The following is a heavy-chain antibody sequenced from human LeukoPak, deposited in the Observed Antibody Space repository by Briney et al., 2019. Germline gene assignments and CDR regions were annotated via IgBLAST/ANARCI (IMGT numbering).Heavy chain of an antibody. CDR1: GGTFSSYT. CDR2: IIPIFGTA. D-gene: IGHD3-9*01. J-gene: IGHJ4*02. V-gene: IGHV1-69*05. Sequence: SVKVSCKASGGTFSSYTISWVRQAPGQGLEWMGGIIPIFGTANYAQKFQGRVTITTDESTSTAYMELSSLRSEDTAVYYCAGVGGGDDISTGGFDYWGQGTLVTVSS. CDR3: AGVGGGDDISTGGFDY.